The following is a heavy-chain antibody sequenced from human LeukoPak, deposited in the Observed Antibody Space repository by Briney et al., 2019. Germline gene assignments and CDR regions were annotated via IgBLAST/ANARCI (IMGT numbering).Heavy chain of an antibody. CDR2: INPSGGST. CDR3: ARDSAMVNSDYYYYMDV. V-gene: IGHV1-46*01. J-gene: IGHJ6*03. CDR1: GYTFTSYY. Sequence: ASVKVSCKASGYTFTSYYMHWVRQAPGQGLEWMGTINPSGGSTSYAQKFQGRVTMTRDMSTSTVYMELSSLRSEDTAVYYCARDSAMVNSDYYYYMDVWGKGTTVTVSS. D-gene: IGHD5-18*01.